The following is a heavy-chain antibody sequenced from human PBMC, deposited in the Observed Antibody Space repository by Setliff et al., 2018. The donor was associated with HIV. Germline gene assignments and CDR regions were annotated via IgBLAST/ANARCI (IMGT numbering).Heavy chain of an antibody. V-gene: IGHV5-51*01. CDR1: GYYFTTFW. CDR2: IYPGDSHT. J-gene: IGHJ3*01. D-gene: IGHD2-15*01. Sequence: GESLKISCKGSGYYFTTFWIAWVRQMPGKGLEWMGFIYPGDSHTTYSPSFQGQVTISVDTSVSTAYMELSSLRSDDTAIYYCARDFHVLGYCSADSCPYDASDVWGQGTMVTVSS. CDR3: ARDFHVLGYCSADSCPYDASDV.